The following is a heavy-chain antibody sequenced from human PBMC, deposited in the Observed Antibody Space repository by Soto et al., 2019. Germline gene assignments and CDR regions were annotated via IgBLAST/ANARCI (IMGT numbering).Heavy chain of an antibody. V-gene: IGHV1-8*01. CDR1: GYTFTRYY. CDR3: ARGRSHMVRGVITYYYYYYMDV. CDR2: MNPNSGNT. J-gene: IGHJ6*03. Sequence: ASVKVSCKASGYTFTRYYINWVRQATGQGLEWMGWMNPNSGNTGYAQKFQGRVTMTRNTSISTAYMELSSLRSEDTAVYYCARGRSHMVRGVITYYYYYYMDVWG. D-gene: IGHD3-10*01.